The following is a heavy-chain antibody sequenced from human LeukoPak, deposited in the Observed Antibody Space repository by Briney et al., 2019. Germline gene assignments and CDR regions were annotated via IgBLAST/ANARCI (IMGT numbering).Heavy chain of an antibody. CDR1: GGSISSYY. Sequence: PSETLSLTCTVSGGSISSYYWSWIRQPPGKGLEWIGYIYTSGSTNYNPSLKSRVTISVDTSKNQFSPKLSSVTAADTAVYYCATDGGSYSDAFDIWGQGTMVTVSS. J-gene: IGHJ3*02. V-gene: IGHV4-4*09. D-gene: IGHD2-2*02. CDR3: ATDGGSYSDAFDI. CDR2: IYTSGST.